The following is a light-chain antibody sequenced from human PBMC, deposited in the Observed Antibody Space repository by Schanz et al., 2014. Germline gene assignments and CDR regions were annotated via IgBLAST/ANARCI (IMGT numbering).Light chain of an antibody. J-gene: IGKJ1*01. CDR3: QQYGSSPWT. Sequence: EIVLTQSPATVSLSPGERATLSCRASQSVSSYLAWYQQKPGQAPRLLIYDASNRATGIPARFSGSGSGTDYTLTISSLEPEYFAVYYCQQYGSSPWTFGQGTKVEIK. CDR1: QSVSSY. CDR2: DAS. V-gene: IGKV3-11*01.